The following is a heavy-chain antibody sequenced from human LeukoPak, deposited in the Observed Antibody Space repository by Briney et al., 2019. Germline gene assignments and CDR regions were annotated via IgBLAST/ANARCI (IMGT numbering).Heavy chain of an antibody. D-gene: IGHD6-19*01. Sequence: SQTLSLTCTVSGGSISSGGYYWSWIRQHPGKGLEWIGYIYYSGSTNYNPSLKSRVTISVDTSKNQFSLKLSSVTAADTAVYYCARARAVAGDFDYWGQGTLVTVSS. CDR1: GGSISSGGYY. V-gene: IGHV4-31*03. CDR2: IYYSGST. CDR3: ARARAVAGDFDY. J-gene: IGHJ4*02.